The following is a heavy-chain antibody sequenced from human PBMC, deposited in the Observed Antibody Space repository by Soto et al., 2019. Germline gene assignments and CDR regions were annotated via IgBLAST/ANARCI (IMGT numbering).Heavy chain of an antibody. D-gene: IGHD5-18*01. J-gene: IGHJ6*02. CDR2: ISSSSSTI. CDR1: GFTFSSYS. V-gene: IGHV3-48*02. Sequence: EVQLVESGGGLVQPGGSLRLSCAASGFTFSSYSMNWVRQAPGKGLEWVSYISSSSSTIYYADSVKGRFTISRDNAKNSLYLQMNSLRDEDTAVYYCARDNGYSYGRYYYYYGMDVWGQGTTVTVSS. CDR3: ARDNGYSYGRYYYYYGMDV.